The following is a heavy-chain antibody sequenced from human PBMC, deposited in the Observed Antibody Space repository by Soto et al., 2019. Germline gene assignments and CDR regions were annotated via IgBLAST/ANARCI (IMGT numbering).Heavy chain of an antibody. CDR2: ISGSGGST. V-gene: IGHV3-23*01. CDR3: AKPNLYCSSTSCYDF. CDR1: GFTFSSYA. D-gene: IGHD2-2*01. J-gene: IGHJ4*02. Sequence: LRLSCAASGFTFSSYAMSWVRQTPGKGLEWVSAISGSGGSTYYADSVKGRFTISRDNSRNTLYLQMNSLRAEDTAVYYCAKPNLYCSSTSCYDFWGQGTLVTVSS.